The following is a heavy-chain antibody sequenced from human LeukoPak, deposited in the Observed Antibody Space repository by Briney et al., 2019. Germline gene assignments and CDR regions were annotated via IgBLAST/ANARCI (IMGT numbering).Heavy chain of an antibody. CDR2: ISGYNGNT. CDR1: GYTFPTYG. CDR3: ANPARGAYFYYYMDV. D-gene: IGHD2-2*01. V-gene: IGHV1-18*01. J-gene: IGHJ6*03. Sequence: ASVKVSCKASGYTFPTYGITWVRQAPGQGLEWMGWISGYNGNTQYAQKFQGRVTLTTDTSTNTAYMELRSLTSDDTAVYYCANPARGAYFYYYMDVWGKGTTVTVSS.